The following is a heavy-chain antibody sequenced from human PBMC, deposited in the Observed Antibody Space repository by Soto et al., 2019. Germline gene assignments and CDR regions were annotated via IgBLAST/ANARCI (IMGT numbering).Heavy chain of an antibody. Sequence: QVQLVQSGAEVKKPGASVKVSCKASGYTFTDYYMHWVRQAPGQRLEWMGWINPNSGTTNYAQKFQGWVTMTRDTSLTTVYMEVSTLRSDDTAVYYCARVPRGVYYGMEVWGQGTTVTVSS. D-gene: IGHD3-10*01. V-gene: IGHV1-2*04. CDR2: INPNSGTT. CDR3: ARVPRGVYYGMEV. CDR1: GYTFTDYY. J-gene: IGHJ6*02.